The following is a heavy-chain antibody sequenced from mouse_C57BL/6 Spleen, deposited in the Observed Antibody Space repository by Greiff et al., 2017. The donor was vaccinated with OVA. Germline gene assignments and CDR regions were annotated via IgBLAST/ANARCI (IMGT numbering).Heavy chain of an antibody. CDR1: GFTFSDYY. J-gene: IGHJ4*01. CDR2: INYDGSST. CDR3: ARENLRGYAMDY. D-gene: IGHD3-3*01. Sequence: EVQLVESEGGLVQPGSSMKLSCTASGFTFSDYYMAWVRQVPEKGLEWVANINYDGSSTYYLDSLKSRFIISRDNAKNILSLQMSSLKSEDTATYYCARENLRGYAMDYWGQGTSVTVSS. V-gene: IGHV5-16*01.